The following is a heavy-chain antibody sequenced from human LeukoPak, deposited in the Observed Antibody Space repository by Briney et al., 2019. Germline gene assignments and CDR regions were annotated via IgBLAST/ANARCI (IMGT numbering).Heavy chain of an antibody. Sequence: GGSLRLSSEASGFIFRSYAMNWVRQAPEKGLEWVSTISGSGDSTYYADSVKGRFTISRDTSKSTLYLQMNSLRGEDTAVYYCTRDSGYNAFDIWGQGTMVTVSS. CDR1: GFIFRSYA. CDR3: TRDSGYNAFDI. D-gene: IGHD5-12*01. CDR2: ISGSGDST. V-gene: IGHV3-23*01. J-gene: IGHJ3*02.